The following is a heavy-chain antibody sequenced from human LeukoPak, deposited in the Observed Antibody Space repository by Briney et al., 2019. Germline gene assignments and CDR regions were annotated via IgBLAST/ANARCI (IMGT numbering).Heavy chain of an antibody. CDR1: GFTLSEYY. CDR2: ISPGSTTI. CDR3: ARDSPKNYYYYGMDV. Sequence: GGSLRLSRAASGFTLSEYYMRWIRQAPGKGLEWVSYISPGSTTIYYADSVKGRFTISRDNAKNSLYLQMNNLRAEDTAIYYCARDSPKNYYYYGMDVWGQGTTVTVSS. J-gene: IGHJ6*02. V-gene: IGHV3-11*01.